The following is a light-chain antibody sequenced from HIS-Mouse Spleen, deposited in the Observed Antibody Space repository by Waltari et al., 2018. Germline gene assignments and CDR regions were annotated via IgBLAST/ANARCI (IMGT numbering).Light chain of an antibody. V-gene: IGLV2-14*01. CDR2: EVS. Sequence: QSALTQPASVSGSPGQSITIACTGTSSDVGGYNYVSCYQQHPGKAPKLMIYEVSNRPSGVSNRFSGSKSGNTASLTISGLQAEDEADYYCSSYTSSSTGVVFGGGTKLTVL. J-gene: IGLJ2*01. CDR1: SSDVGGYNY. CDR3: SSYTSSSTGVV.